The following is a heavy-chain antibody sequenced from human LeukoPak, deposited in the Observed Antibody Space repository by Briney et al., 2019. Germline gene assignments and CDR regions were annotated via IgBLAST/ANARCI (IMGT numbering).Heavy chain of an antibody. D-gene: IGHD6-19*01. V-gene: IGHV2-70*11. Sequence: SGPTLVNPTQTLTLTCTFSGFSLSTSGMYVSWIRQPPGKALEWLARIDWDDDKYYSTSLKTRLTISKDTSKNQVVITMTNMDPVDTATYYCARIRVPNSGWLVDYWGQGTLVTVSS. CDR3: ARIRVPNSGWLVDY. CDR2: IDWDDDK. J-gene: IGHJ4*02. CDR1: GFSLSTSGMY.